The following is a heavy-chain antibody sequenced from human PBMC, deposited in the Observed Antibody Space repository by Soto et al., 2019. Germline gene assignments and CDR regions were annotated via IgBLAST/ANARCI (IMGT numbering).Heavy chain of an antibody. J-gene: IGHJ4*02. Sequence: QVPLPQWGAGLLKPSETLSLTCSVYGGSFSGYSWCWIRQPPGQGLEWIGEISHSGSSNYNPSLKTRVTISVDPSKNQFSLRLSSAAAADTAVYSWARGRKGSSGTWYVDWGQGTLVAVSS. CDR3: ARGRKGSSGTWYVD. D-gene: IGHD6-13*01. V-gene: IGHV4-34*01. CDR2: ISHSGSS. CDR1: GGSFSGYS.